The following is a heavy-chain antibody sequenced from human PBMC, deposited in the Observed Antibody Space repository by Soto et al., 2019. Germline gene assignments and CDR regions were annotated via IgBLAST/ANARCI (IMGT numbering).Heavy chain of an antibody. CDR3: ARAEWGSSYTQYYYALDV. CDR2: IYSGGST. D-gene: IGHD6-13*01. J-gene: IGHJ6*02. CDR1: GFTVSNNY. Sequence: GGSLRLSCAASGFTVSNNYISWVCQPPGKGLEWVSLIYSGGSTYYADSVKGRFTLSRDNSKNTVYLQMNSLRAEDTAVYYCARAEWGSSYTQYYYALDVWGQGTTVTVSS. V-gene: IGHV3-53*03.